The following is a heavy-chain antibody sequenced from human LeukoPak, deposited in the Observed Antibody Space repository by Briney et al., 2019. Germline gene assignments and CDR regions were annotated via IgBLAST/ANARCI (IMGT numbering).Heavy chain of an antibody. Sequence: ASVKVSCKASGGTFSSYAISWVRQAPGQGLEWMGGIIPIFGTANYAQKFQGRVTITADESTSTAYMELSSLRSEDTAVYCCARDGRNYDFWRSYYYMDVWGKGTTVTVSS. V-gene: IGHV1-69*13. CDR1: GGTFSSYA. J-gene: IGHJ6*03. CDR3: ARDGRNYDFWRSYYYMDV. D-gene: IGHD3-3*01. CDR2: IIPIFGTA.